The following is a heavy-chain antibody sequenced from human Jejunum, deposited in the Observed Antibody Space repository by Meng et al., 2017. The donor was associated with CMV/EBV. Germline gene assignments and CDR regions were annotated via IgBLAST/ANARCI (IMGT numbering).Heavy chain of an antibody. Sequence: QIPLKDSGPTRVKPTQTLTLTCTFSGFSLSTSGVGVGWIRQSPGKALEWLALIYWDDDKRYSPSLKSRLTVAKDTSKNQVVLTVANVDSVDTGTYYCTHRRVGCCNDWDSGLFDDWGPGTLVTVSS. CDR3: THRRVGCCNDWDSGLFDD. CDR1: GFSLSTSGVG. CDR2: IYWDDDK. D-gene: IGHD1-7*01. V-gene: IGHV2-5*02. J-gene: IGHJ4*02.